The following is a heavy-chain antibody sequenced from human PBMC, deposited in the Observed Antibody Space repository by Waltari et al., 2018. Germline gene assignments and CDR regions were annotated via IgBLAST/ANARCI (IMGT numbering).Heavy chain of an antibody. CDR1: GYTCTSHS. V-gene: IGHV1-18*04. CDR2: INRNNGNT. Sequence: QVQLVQSGNAVMKPGASVKVSCKASGYTCTSHSITWVRQAPGQGPEWLGWINRNNGNTKFAQKFQGRVSLTTDTSTSTAYMDLRSLTSDDTAVYSCPRDYCSGAGCSLDCWGQGTLVTVSS. J-gene: IGHJ4*02. D-gene: IGHD2-15*01. CDR3: PRDYCSGAGCSLDC.